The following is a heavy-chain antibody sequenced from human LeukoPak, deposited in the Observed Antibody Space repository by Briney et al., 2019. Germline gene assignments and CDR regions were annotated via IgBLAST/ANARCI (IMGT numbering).Heavy chain of an antibody. V-gene: IGHV4-59*01. CDR3: ARAVNWFDP. J-gene: IGHJ5*01. CDR2: VYYSGST. CDR1: GGSFSGYY. Sequence: PSETLSLTCAVYGGSFSGYYWSWIRQPPGKGLEWIGYVYYSGSTNYNPSLKSRVTISVDTSKTQFSLKLSSVTAADTAVYYCARAVNWFDPWGQGTLVTVSS.